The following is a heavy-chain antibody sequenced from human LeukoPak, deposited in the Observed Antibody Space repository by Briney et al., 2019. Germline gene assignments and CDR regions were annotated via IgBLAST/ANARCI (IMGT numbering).Heavy chain of an antibody. J-gene: IGHJ4*02. CDR2: INPNSGGT. D-gene: IGHD1-26*01. V-gene: IGHV1-2*02. CDR1: GYTFTDYY. CDR3: TRALGSDY. Sequence: GASVKVSCKASGYTFTDYYMNWVRQAPGQGLEWMGWINPNSGGTNYVQKFQGRVTMTRDTSITTAYMELSSLRSDDTAMYYCTRALGSDYWGQGTLVTVSS.